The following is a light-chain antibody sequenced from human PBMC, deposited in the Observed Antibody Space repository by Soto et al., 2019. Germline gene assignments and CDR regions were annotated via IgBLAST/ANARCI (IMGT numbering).Light chain of an antibody. J-gene: IGKJ4*01. CDR1: QIISSY. CDR3: QQANSFPLN. V-gene: IGKV1-39*01. CDR2: AAS. Sequence: DIQMTQSPSSLSASVLDRVTITFLASQIISSYLNWYQQKPGKAPNLLIYAASSLHSGVPSRFSGSGSGTDFTLTISSLQPEDFATYYCQQANSFPLNFGGGTKVDIK.